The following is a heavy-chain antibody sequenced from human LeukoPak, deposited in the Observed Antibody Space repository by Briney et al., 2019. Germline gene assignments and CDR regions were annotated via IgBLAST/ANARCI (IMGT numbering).Heavy chain of an antibody. CDR3: ARIIAGRLDY. J-gene: IGHJ4*02. Sequence: SETLSLTCTVSGGSISSDSWSWIRQAPGKGLEWIGDMYYSGSTNYDPSLKSWVSISVDPSKNHFSLKLSSVTAADTAVYYCARIIAGRLDYWGQGTLVTVSS. CDR1: GGSISSDS. D-gene: IGHD6-6*01. V-gene: IGHV4-59*01. CDR2: MYYSGST.